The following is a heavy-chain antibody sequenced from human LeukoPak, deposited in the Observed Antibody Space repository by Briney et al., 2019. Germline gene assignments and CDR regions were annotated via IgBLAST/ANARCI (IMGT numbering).Heavy chain of an antibody. Sequence: ASVKVSFKASGYTFTSYGISWVRQAPGQGLEWMGWISAYNGNTNYAQKLQGRVTMTTDTYTSTAYMELRSLRADDTAVYYCARDVRFLEWLLSPIRAFDPWGQGTLVTVSS. CDR1: GYTFTSYG. J-gene: IGHJ5*02. CDR2: ISAYNGNT. D-gene: IGHD3-3*01. CDR3: ARDVRFLEWLLSPIRAFDP. V-gene: IGHV1-18*01.